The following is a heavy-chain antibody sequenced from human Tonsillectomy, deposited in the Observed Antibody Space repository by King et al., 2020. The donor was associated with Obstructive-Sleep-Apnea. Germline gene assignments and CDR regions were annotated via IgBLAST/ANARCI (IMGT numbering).Heavy chain of an antibody. Sequence: VQLQQWGAGLLKPSETLSLTCAVYGGSFSGYYWSWIRQPPGKGLEWIGEINHSGSTNYNPSLKSRVNISVDTSKNQFSLKLSSVTAADTAVYYCARFYITMVRGVIIREAFDIWGQGTMVTVSS. J-gene: IGHJ3*02. CDR2: INHSGST. CDR3: ARFYITMVRGVIIREAFDI. V-gene: IGHV4-34*01. CDR1: GGSFSGYY. D-gene: IGHD3-10*01.